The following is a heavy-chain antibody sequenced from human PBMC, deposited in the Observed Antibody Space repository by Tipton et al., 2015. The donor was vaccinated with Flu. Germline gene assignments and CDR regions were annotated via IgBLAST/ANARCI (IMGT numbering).Heavy chain of an antibody. D-gene: IGHD3-16*01. CDR2: IRFDETSK. J-gene: IGHJ4*02. CDR1: GFTFTNYG. Sequence: SLRLSCAASGFTFTNYGMHWVRQAPGKGLEWVAFIRFDETSKYYADSVKGRFTISRDNAKNSLYLQMNSLRSEDTAVYYCTRGFIRLCDYWGQGTLVTVSS. V-gene: IGHV3-30*02. CDR3: TRGFIRLCDY.